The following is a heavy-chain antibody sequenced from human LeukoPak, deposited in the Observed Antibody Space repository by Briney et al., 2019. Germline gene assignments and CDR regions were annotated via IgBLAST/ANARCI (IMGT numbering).Heavy chain of an antibody. V-gene: IGHV1-3*01. CDR2: INAGNGNT. CDR1: GYTFTSYA. CDR3: ARDLTRITFGGVIAH. Sequence: ASVKVSCKASGYTFTSYAMHWVRQAPGQRLEWMGWINAGNGNTKYSQKFQGRVTITRDTSASTAYMGLSSLRSEDTAVYYCARDLTRITFGGVIAHWGQGTLVTVSS. D-gene: IGHD3-16*01. J-gene: IGHJ5*02.